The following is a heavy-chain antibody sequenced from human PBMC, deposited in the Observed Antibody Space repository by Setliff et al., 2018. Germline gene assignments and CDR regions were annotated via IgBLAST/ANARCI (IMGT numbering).Heavy chain of an antibody. CDR2: INHSGST. J-gene: IGHJ4*02. CDR3: ARAPNFWSGYVDY. D-gene: IGHD3-3*01. V-gene: IGHV4-34*01. Sequence: SETLSLTCAVYGGSFSGYYWSWIRQPPGKGLEWIGEINHSGSTNYNPSLKSRVTISVDTSKNQFSLKLSSVTAADTAVYYCARAPNFWSGYVDYWGQGTLVTV. CDR1: GGSFSGYY.